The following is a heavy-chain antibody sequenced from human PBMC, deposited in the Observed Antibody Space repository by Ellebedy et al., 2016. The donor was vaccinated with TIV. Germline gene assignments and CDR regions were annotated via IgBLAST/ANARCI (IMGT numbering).Heavy chain of an antibody. Sequence: GESLKISCAASGYTFSGYWMSWVRQAPGKGLEWVANIKQDGSEKYYVDSVKGRFTISRDNAKNSLYLQMNSLRAEDTAVYYCASMGSSLFDYWGQGTLVTVSS. CDR3: ASMGSSLFDY. V-gene: IGHV3-7*01. CDR2: IKQDGSEK. J-gene: IGHJ4*02. D-gene: IGHD1-26*01. CDR1: GYTFSGYW.